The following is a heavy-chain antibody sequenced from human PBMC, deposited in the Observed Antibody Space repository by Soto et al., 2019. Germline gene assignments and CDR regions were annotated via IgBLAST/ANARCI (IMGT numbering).Heavy chain of an antibody. CDR2: ISGSGVNP. CDR1: GFTFSTFD. D-gene: IGHD3-16*01. J-gene: IGHJ6*02. V-gene: IGHV3-23*01. CDR3: VRHAKLTTANDNVGYYYGLDV. Sequence: PGGSLRLSCAASGFTFSTFDMSWVRQPPGKGLEWVSVISGSGVNPYYADSVKGRFTISRGNSKTTLYLQMNSLRAEDTALYYCVRHAKLTTANDNVGYYYGLDVWGQGTTVTVSS.